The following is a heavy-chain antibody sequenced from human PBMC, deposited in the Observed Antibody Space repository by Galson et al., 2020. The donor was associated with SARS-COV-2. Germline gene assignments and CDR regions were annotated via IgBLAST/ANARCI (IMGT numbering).Heavy chain of an antibody. CDR2: ISHSGGT. V-gene: IGHV4-30-2*01. CDR1: GTSISSGSYS. D-gene: IGHD4-17*01. Sequence: TLSLTCAVSGTSISSGSYSWNWIRQPPWKGLEWIGYISHSGGTYYNPSLKSRVTISGDRSKNQFSLRLSSVTAADTAVYYCARLHYGEYAPEAFDIWGPGTRVTVAS. CDR3: ARLHYGEYAPEAFDI. J-gene: IGHJ3*02.